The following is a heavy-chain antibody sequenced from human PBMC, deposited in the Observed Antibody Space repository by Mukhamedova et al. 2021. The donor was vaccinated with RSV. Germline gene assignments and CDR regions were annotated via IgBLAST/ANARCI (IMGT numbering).Heavy chain of an antibody. D-gene: IGHD2-2*01. CDR3: ARRRYQLLSNWFDP. CDR2: IDPSDSYT. J-gene: IGHJ5*02. Sequence: MGTIDPSDSYTKYSPSFQGHVTISADKSISTAYLQWNSLKASDTAMYYCARRRYQLLSNWFDPLGPGTLVTVSS. V-gene: IGHV5-10-1*01.